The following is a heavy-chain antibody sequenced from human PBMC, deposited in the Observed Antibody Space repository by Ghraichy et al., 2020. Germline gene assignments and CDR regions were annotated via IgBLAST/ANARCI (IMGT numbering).Heavy chain of an antibody. CDR1: GFTFSRYA. Sequence: GGSLRLSCAASGFTFSRYAMSWVRQAPGKGLEWVSGISPSSGGTYHADSVKGRLTISRDNSKNTLYLQMSSLRAEDTAEYFCARGGSLDRTFNWFYLWGQGTLV. CDR2: ISPSSGGT. CDR3: ARGGSLDRTFNWFYL. J-gene: IGHJ5*01. D-gene: IGHD2/OR15-2a*01. V-gene: IGHV3-23*01.